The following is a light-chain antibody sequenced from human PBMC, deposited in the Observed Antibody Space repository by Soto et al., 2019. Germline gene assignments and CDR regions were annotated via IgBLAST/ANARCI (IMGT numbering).Light chain of an antibody. CDR1: QSISNH. CDR2: AAS. CDR3: QQSYSTTWT. V-gene: IGKV1-39*01. J-gene: IGKJ1*01. Sequence: IHMTQSPSSLSASVEDRVIITCRASQSISNHLNWYQQKPGEAPKLLIFAASSLQSGVPSRFSGSGSETDFTLTISSLQPEDFATYSCQQSYSTTWTFGQGTKVDIK.